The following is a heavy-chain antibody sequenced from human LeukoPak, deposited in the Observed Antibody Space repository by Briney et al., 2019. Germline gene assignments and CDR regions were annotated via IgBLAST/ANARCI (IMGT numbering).Heavy chain of an antibody. D-gene: IGHD5-12*01. CDR1: GYPFTNYW. CDR2: IDPSDSYT. CDR3: ARRGMGYSGYDGYWYFDL. J-gene: IGHJ2*01. V-gene: IGHV5-10-1*01. Sequence: GESLRISCKGSGYPFTNYWIGWVRPMPGKGLEWMGRIDPSDSYTNYSPSFRGHVTISADKSISTAYLQWSTLQASDTAIYYCARRGMGYSGYDGYWYFDLWGRGTLVTVSS.